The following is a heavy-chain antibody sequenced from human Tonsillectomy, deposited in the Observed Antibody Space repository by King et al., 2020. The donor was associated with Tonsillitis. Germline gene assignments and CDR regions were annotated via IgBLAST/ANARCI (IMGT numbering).Heavy chain of an antibody. J-gene: IGHJ6*03. Sequence: QLQESGPGLVEPSETLSLTCTVSAGSITSDHWTWIRQPPGKGLEWIGYISYSGTTNYNPSLNIRVTISVDTSKNEFSLRLRSVTVADTAVYHCARVGDRGTDFVTTGFGYMDVWGKGTTVTVSS. CDR2: ISYSGTT. V-gene: IGHV4-59*01. CDR1: AGSITSDH. D-gene: IGHD5-18*01. CDR3: ARVGDRGTDFVTTGFGYMDV.